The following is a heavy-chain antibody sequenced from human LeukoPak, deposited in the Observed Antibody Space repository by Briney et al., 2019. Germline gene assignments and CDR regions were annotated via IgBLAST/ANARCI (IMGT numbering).Heavy chain of an antibody. CDR3: ARDAVYYDILTGSQDAFDI. V-gene: IGHV3-48*03. D-gene: IGHD3-9*01. Sequence: GGSLRLSCAASGFTFSSYEMNWVRQAPGKGLEWVSYISSSGSTIYYADSVKGRFTISRDNAKNSLYLQMNSLRAEDTAVYYCARDAVYYDILTGSQDAFDIWGQGTMATVSS. CDR2: ISSSGSTI. CDR1: GFTFSSYE. J-gene: IGHJ3*02.